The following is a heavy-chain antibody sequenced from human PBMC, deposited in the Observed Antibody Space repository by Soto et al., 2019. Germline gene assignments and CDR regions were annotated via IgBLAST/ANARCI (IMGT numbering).Heavy chain of an antibody. CDR1: GGSISSSSYY. J-gene: IGHJ3*02. V-gene: IGHV4-39*01. Sequence: PSETLSLTCTVSGGSISSSSYYWGWIRQPPGKGLEWIGSIYYSGSTYYNPSLKSRVTISVDTSKNQFSLKLSSVTAADTAVYYCARLRRFLEWCDAFDIWGQGTMVTGSS. CDR3: ARLRRFLEWCDAFDI. D-gene: IGHD3-3*01. CDR2: IYYSGST.